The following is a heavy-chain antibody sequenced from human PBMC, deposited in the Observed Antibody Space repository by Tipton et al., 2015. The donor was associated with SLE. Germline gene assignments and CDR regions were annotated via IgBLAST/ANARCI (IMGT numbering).Heavy chain of an antibody. D-gene: IGHD5-18*01. J-gene: IGHJ4*02. CDR2: IWFDGSNT. V-gene: IGHV3-33*06. CDR1: GFTFSSFA. CDR3: AKDLSGYSYDW. Sequence: SLRLSCAASGFTFSSFAMHWVRQTPGRGLEWLAFIWFDGSNTNYADSVKGRFTISRDNSKNTLYLQMNSLRAEDTAVYYCAKDLSGYSYDWWGQGTLVTVSS.